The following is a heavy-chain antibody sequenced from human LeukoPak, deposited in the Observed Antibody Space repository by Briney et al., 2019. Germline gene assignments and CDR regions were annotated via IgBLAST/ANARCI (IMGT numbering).Heavy chain of an antibody. V-gene: IGHV3-53*01. D-gene: IGHD6-19*01. J-gene: IGHJ4*02. CDR3: AGLAVAGYFDY. Sequence: PGGSLRLSCAASGFTFSSNYMSWVRQAPGKGLEWVSVIYSGGSTYYADSVKGRFTISRDNSKNTLNLQMNSLRAEDTAVYYCAGLAVAGYFDYWGQGTLVTVSS. CDR1: GFTFSSNY. CDR2: IYSGGST.